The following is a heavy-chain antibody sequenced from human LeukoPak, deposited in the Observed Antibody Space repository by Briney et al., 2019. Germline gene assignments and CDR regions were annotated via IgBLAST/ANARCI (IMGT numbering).Heavy chain of an antibody. CDR2: IKQDGSEK. CDR3: ARAIYGDFSGFDY. D-gene: IGHD4-17*01. J-gene: IGHJ4*02. Sequence: QTGGSLRLSCAASGFTFSSYAMSWVRQAPGKGLEWVANIKQDGSEKYYVDSVKGRFTIARDNAKSSLFLHMNSLRAEDTAVYYCARAIYGDFSGFDYWGQGTLVTVSS. V-gene: IGHV3-7*04. CDR1: GFTFSSYA.